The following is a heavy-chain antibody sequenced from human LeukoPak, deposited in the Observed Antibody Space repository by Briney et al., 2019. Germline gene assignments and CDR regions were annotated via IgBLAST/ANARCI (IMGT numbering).Heavy chain of an antibody. Sequence: SETLSLTCTVSGVSISSRSYYWGWVRQPPGKGLEWTGSIHYSGSTYYDASFKSRGTMSVDTSKTHFSLKLSSVTAADTAVYYCARHYRGALAGTMCAFDIWGQGTMVTVSS. D-gene: IGHD6-19*01. CDR1: GVSISSRSYY. J-gene: IGHJ3*02. V-gene: IGHV4-39*01. CDR2: IHYSGST. CDR3: ARHYRGALAGTMCAFDI.